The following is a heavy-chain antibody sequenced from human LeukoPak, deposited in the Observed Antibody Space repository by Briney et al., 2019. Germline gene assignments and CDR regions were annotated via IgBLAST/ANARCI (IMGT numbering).Heavy chain of an antibody. D-gene: IGHD1-26*01. CDR2: IYTSGST. CDR3: ARSSWELLLLDFDY. Sequence: SETLSLTCTVSGGSISSYYWSWIRQPAGKGLEWIGRIYTSGSTNYNPSLKSRVTMSVDTSKNQFSLKLSSVTAADTAVYYCARSSWELLLLDFDYWGQGTLVTVSS. V-gene: IGHV4-4*07. CDR1: GGSISSYY. J-gene: IGHJ4*02.